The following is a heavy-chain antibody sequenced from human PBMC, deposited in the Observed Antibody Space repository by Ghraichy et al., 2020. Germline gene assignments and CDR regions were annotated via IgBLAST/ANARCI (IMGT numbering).Heavy chain of an antibody. V-gene: IGHV3-7*01. Sequence: GGSLRLSCAASGFTFSRHWMSWVRQAPGKGLELVASIKSDGSDIFYVDSVKGRFTISRDNAKNSVSLEMNSLRVEDTAVYYCARDPYGDYKYGGTDYWGQGTLVSVSS. D-gene: IGHD4-17*01. CDR3: ARDPYGDYKYGGTDY. CDR2: IKSDGSDI. CDR1: GFTFSRHW. J-gene: IGHJ4*02.